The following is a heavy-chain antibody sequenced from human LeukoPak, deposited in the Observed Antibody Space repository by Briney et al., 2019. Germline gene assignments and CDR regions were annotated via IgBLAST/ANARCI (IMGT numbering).Heavy chain of an antibody. CDR3: ARDGKYYYGSGSSPNWFDP. CDR2: IYTSGST. J-gene: IGHJ5*02. Sequence: PSETLSLTCTVSGGSISSGSYYWSWIRQPAGKGLEWIGRIYTSGSTNYNPSLKSRVTISVDTSKNQFSLKLSSVTAADTAVYYCARDGKYYYGSGSSPNWFDPWGQGTLVTVSS. D-gene: IGHD3-10*01. V-gene: IGHV4-61*02. CDR1: GGSISSGSYY.